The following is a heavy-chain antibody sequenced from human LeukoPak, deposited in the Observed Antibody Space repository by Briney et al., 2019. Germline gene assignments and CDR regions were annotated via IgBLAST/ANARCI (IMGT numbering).Heavy chain of an antibody. J-gene: IGHJ4*02. D-gene: IGHD6-6*01. Sequence: SETLSLTCAVSGGSISSNSYYWGWIRQPPGKGLEWIGFIYSSGTTYYNLSLKGRVTISVDTSKNHFSLRLSSVTAADTAVYYCARSTSSGRGNYFDYWGQGTLVTVSS. CDR1: GGSISSNSYY. CDR3: ARSTSSGRGNYFDY. CDR2: IYSSGTT. V-gene: IGHV4-39*02.